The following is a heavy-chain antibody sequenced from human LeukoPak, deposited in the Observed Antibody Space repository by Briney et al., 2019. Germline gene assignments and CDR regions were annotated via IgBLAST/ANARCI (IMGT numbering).Heavy chain of an antibody. D-gene: IGHD3-22*01. CDR3: AREGYYYDNSGYYSTYFDY. CDR1: GFTFSSYW. J-gene: IGHJ4*02. CDR2: IKQDGSEK. Sequence: GGSLRLSCAASGFTFSSYWMSWVRQAPGKGLEWVANIKQDGSEKYYVDSVKGRFTISRDNAKNSLYLQMNSLRAEDTAVYYCAREGYYYDNSGYYSTYFDYWGQGTLVTVSS. V-gene: IGHV3-7*01.